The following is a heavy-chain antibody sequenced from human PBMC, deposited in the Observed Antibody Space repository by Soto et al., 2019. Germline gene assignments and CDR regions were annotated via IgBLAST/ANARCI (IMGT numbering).Heavy chain of an antibody. D-gene: IGHD2-2*01. Sequence: ASVKVSCKASGYTFTSYAIHWVRQAPGQRLECMGWVNSGNGDTKYSQKFQGRVTITRDTSASTACMELSSLRSEDTAVYYCARDLPGYCTSTSCFYGMDVWGQGTTVTSP. J-gene: IGHJ6*02. V-gene: IGHV1-3*01. CDR3: ARDLPGYCTSTSCFYGMDV. CDR2: VNSGNGDT. CDR1: GYTFTSYA.